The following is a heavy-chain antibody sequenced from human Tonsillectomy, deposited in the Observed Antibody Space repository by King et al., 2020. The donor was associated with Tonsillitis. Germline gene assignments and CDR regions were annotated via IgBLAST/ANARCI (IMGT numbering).Heavy chain of an antibody. J-gene: IGHJ3*02. CDR1: GYSFTSYW. Sequence: VQLVESGAEVKKPGESLKISCKGSGYSFTSYWIGWVRQMPGKGLDWMGIIYPDDSDTRYSPSFQGQVTISADKSISTAYLQWSSLKASDTAMYYCARTLAFSSGYYNGFDIWGQGTMVTVSS. CDR2: IYPDDSDT. CDR3: ARTLAFSSGYYNGFDI. V-gene: IGHV5-51*01. D-gene: IGHD3-22*01.